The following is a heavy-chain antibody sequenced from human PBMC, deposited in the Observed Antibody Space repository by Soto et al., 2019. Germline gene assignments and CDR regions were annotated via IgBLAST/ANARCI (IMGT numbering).Heavy chain of an antibody. CDR1: GYTFPGYY. CDR2: INPNSGGT. D-gene: IGHD3-3*01. CDR3: ARGASGVVNYYYYYGMDV. V-gene: IGHV1-2*04. Sequence: ASVPVSCEASGYTFPGYYMHWVRQAPGQGVEWMGWINPNSGGTNYAQKFQGWVTMTRDTSISTAYMELSRLRSDDTAVYYCARGASGVVNYYYYYGMDVWGQGNTVTVSS. J-gene: IGHJ6*02.